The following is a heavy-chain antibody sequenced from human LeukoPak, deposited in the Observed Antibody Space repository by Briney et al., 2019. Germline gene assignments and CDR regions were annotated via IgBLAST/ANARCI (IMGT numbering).Heavy chain of an antibody. V-gene: IGHV4-59*08. CDR3: ARHVVTPSITIFAVVENWFDP. CDR2: IYNSGST. J-gene: IGHJ5*02. CDR1: GFSISSYY. Sequence: SETLSLTCTVSGFSISSYYRSWIRQPPGKGPEWIGYIYNSGSTNYNPSLKSRVTISVDPSKNQFSLKLSSVTAANTAVYYCARHVVTPSITIFAVVENWFDPWGQGTLVTVSS. D-gene: IGHD3-3*01.